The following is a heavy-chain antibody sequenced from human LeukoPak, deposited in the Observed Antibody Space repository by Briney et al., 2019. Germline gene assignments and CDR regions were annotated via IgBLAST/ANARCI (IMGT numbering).Heavy chain of an antibody. Sequence: GGSLRLSCAASGFTFSSYSMNWVRQAPGKGLEWVSSISSSSSYIYYADSVKGRFTISRDNAKNSLYLQMNSLRAEDAAVYYCARDTNYDILTGYYYWGQGTLVTVSS. V-gene: IGHV3-21*01. CDR1: GFTFSSYS. CDR2: ISSSSSYI. J-gene: IGHJ4*02. CDR3: ARDTNYDILTGYYY. D-gene: IGHD3-9*01.